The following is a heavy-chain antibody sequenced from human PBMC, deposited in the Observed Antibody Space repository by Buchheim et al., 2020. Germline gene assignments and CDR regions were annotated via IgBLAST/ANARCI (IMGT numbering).Heavy chain of an antibody. V-gene: IGHV1-18*01. D-gene: IGHD4-17*01. Sequence: QVHLVQSRGEVKKPGASVKLSCKASGYTFTSYGINWVRQAPGQGLEWMGWVSGYNGNTNYAQKFQGRVTMTTDTSSNTAYMELRSLRSDDTAVFYCARGGAHITVTTNGMNVWGQGTT. CDR1: GYTFTSYG. CDR3: ARGGAHITVTTNGMNV. CDR2: VSGYNGNT. J-gene: IGHJ6*02.